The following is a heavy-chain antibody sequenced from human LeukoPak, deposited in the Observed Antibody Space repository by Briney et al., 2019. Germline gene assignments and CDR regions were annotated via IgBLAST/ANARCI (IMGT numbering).Heavy chain of an antibody. CDR1: GGSISSYY. Sequence: GSLRLSCTVSGGSISSYYWSWIRQPPGKGLEWIGYIYYSGSTNYNPSLKSRVTISVDTSKNQFSLKLSSVTAADTAVYYCARLRFGEFSFYFDYWGQGTLVTVSS. CDR2: IYYSGST. V-gene: IGHV4-59*01. CDR3: ARLRFGEFSFYFDY. D-gene: IGHD3-10*01. J-gene: IGHJ4*02.